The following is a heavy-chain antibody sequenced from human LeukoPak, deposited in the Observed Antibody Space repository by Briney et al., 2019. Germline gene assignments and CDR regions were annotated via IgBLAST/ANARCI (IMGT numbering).Heavy chain of an antibody. CDR3: ARRGTMIQGVM. CDR2: IYPGDSDT. V-gene: IGHV5-51*01. CDR1: GYTFTTYW. Sequence: GESLKISCKGSGYTFTTYWIGWVRQMPGKGLEWMGIIYPGDSDTRYNPSFQGQVTISADKSISTAYLQWSSLKASDTAVYYCARRGTMIQGVMWGQGTLVTVSS. J-gene: IGHJ4*02. D-gene: IGHD3-10*01.